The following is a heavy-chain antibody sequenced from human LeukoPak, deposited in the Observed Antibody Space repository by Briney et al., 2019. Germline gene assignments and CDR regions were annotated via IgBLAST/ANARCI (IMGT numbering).Heavy chain of an antibody. D-gene: IGHD4-17*01. Sequence: GGSLRLSCAASGFTFSSYEMNWVRQAPGKGLEWVSYISSSGSTIYYADSVKGRFTISRDSAKNSLYLQMNSLRAEDTAVYYCARSTYGDYSPYFDYWGQGTLVTVSS. CDR3: ARSTYGDYSPYFDY. CDR2: ISSSGSTI. V-gene: IGHV3-48*03. J-gene: IGHJ4*02. CDR1: GFTFSSYE.